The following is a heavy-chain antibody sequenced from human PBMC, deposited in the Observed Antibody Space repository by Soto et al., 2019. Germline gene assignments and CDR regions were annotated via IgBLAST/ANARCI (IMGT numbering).Heavy chain of an antibody. CDR1: GYKFTNYW. D-gene: IGHD3-22*01. CDR2: IYPGDSDT. J-gene: IGHJ4*02. CDR3: ARCVWFSSSGSREYGDY. V-gene: IGHV5-51*01. Sequence: GESLKISCKGSGYKFTNYWIGWVRQMPGKGLEWVGVIYPGDSDTTYSPSFQGQVTISADKSISTAYLQWSSLKASDTAMYYCARCVWFSSSGSREYGDYWGQGTLVTVSS.